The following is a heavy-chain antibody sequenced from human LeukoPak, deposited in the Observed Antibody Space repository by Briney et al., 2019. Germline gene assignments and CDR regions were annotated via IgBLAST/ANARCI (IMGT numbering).Heavy chain of an antibody. D-gene: IGHD3-16*02. CDR2: IWCDGSNK. CDR1: GFTFSSYG. V-gene: IGHV3-33*01. Sequence: GRSLRLSCAASGFTFSSYGMHWVRQAPGKGLEWVAVIWCDGSNKYYADSVKGRFTISRDNSKNTLYLQMNSLRAEDTAVYYCARGGMITFGGVIVIRDYYFDYWGQGTLVTVSS. J-gene: IGHJ4*02. CDR3: ARGGMITFGGVIVIRDYYFDY.